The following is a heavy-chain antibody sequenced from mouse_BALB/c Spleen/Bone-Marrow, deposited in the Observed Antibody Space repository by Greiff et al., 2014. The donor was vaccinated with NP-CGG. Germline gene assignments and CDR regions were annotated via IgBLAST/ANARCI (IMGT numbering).Heavy chain of an antibody. D-gene: IGHD2-4*01. Sequence: VMLVESGPGLVAPSQSLSITCTVSGFSLTSYGVHWVRQPPGKGLEWLGVIWAGGGTNYNSALMSRLSISKDNSKSQVFLKMNSLQTDDTVMYYCARDPSYYDDDWYFDVWGAGTTVTVSS. CDR2: IWAGGGT. J-gene: IGHJ1*01. CDR1: GFSLTSYG. V-gene: IGHV2-9*02. CDR3: ARDPSYYDDDWYFDV.